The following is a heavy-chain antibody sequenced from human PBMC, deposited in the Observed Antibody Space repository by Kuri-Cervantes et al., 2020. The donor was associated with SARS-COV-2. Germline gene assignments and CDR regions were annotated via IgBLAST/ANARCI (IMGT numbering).Heavy chain of an antibody. D-gene: IGHD1-26*01. J-gene: IGHJ6*03. V-gene: IGHV3-33*01. CDR1: GFTFSSYG. CDR2: IWYDGSNK. CDR3: ARLSHTDVWWVPPDYYYYYMDV. Sequence: GGSLRLSCAASGFTFSSYGMHWVRQAPGKGLEWVAVIWYDGSNKYYADSVKGRFTISRDNAKNSLYLQMNSLRAEDTAVYYCARLSHTDVWWVPPDYYYYYMDVWGKGTTVTVSS.